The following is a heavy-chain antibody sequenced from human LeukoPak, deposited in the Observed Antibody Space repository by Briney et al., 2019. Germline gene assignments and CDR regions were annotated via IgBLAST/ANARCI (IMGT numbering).Heavy chain of an antibody. V-gene: IGHV1-18*01. CDR3: ARGHSGLWADYGDYGYYFDY. Sequence: GASVKVSCKASGYTFTSYGISWVRQAPGQGLEWMGWISAYNGNTNYAQKLQGRVTMTTDTSTSTAYMELRSLRSDDTAVYYCARGHSGLWADYGDYGYYFDYWGQGTLVTVSS. J-gene: IGHJ4*02. D-gene: IGHD4-17*01. CDR2: ISAYNGNT. CDR1: GYTFTSYG.